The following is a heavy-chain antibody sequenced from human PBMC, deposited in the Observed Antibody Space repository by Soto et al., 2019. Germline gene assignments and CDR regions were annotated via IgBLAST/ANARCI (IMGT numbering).Heavy chain of an antibody. Sequence: QVQLVQSGAEVKTPGSSVKVSCKGSGGTFSTYGLGWVRQAPGQGLEWMGANIPFVGTANYAQKFRDRATITANMSTTTTYMAVKSLRVEDTGVYYCVKRTEGKEGYRYGGQGTLVSVS. CDR2: NIPFVGTA. CDR3: VKRTEGKEGYRY. J-gene: IGHJ1*01. D-gene: IGHD5-12*01. V-gene: IGHV1-69*06. CDR1: GGTFSTYG.